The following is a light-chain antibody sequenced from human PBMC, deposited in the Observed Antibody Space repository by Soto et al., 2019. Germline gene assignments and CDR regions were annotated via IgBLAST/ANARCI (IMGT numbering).Light chain of an antibody. CDR1: QLVGSTY. Sequence: LTKFQATRLWSPGEKPTLSCGASQLVGSTYLAWYQQRPALAPRLLFYDVSNRFTGVPDRFIGSGSGTDFTLTISRLEPEDFAVYYCQQFGTSLTFGGGTKGEIK. J-gene: IGKJ4*01. CDR2: DVS. CDR3: QQFGTSLT. V-gene: IGKV3D-20*01.